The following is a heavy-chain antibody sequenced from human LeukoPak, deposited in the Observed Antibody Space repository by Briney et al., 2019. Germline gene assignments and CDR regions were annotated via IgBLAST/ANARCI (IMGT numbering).Heavy chain of an antibody. V-gene: IGHV3-49*04. Sequence: GGSLRLSCTASGFTFGDYAMSWVRQAPGKGLEWVGFIRSKAYGGTTEYAASVKGRFTISRDDSKSIAYRQMNSLKTEDTAVYYCTRESGGSYFYFDYWGQGTLVTVSS. CDR2: IRSKAYGGTT. D-gene: IGHD1-26*01. CDR3: TRESGGSYFYFDY. CDR1: GFTFGDYA. J-gene: IGHJ4*02.